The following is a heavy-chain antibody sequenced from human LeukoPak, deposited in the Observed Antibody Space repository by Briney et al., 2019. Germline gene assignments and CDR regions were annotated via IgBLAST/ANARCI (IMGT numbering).Heavy chain of an antibody. CDR3: AKDPSPGITMVRGVYA. Sequence: GGSLRLSCAASGFTFSSYAMHWVRQAPGKGLEWVAVISYDGSNKYYAGSVKGRFTISRDNSKNTLYLQMNSLRAEDTAVYYCAKDPSPGITMVRGVYAWGQGTLVTVSS. CDR1: GFTFSSYA. J-gene: IGHJ5*02. D-gene: IGHD3-10*01. CDR2: ISYDGSNK. V-gene: IGHV3-30-3*01.